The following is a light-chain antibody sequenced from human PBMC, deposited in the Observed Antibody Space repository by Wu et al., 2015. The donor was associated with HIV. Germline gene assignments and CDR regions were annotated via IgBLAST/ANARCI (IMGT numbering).Light chain of an antibody. CDR1: QGVGTN. CDR3: QQYGTSPAT. V-gene: IGKV3-15*01. Sequence: EIVMTQSPATLSVSPGERVTLSCRASQGVGTNLAWYQQKPGQAPRLLVYGASTRAAGTPARFSGSGSGTDFTLTINRLEPEDFVVYFCQQYGTSPATFGQGTKLEIK. CDR2: GAS. J-gene: IGKJ2*01.